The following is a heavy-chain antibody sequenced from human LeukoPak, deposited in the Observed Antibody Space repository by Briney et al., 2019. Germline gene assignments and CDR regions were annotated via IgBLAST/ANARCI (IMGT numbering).Heavy chain of an antibody. V-gene: IGHV1-18*01. Sequence: ASVKVSRKASGYTFTSYGISWVRQAPGQGLEWMGWISAYNGNTNYAQKLQGRVTMTTDTSTSTAYMELRSLRSDDTAVYYCARGYYDFWSGPPNWFDPWGQGTLVTVSS. CDR1: GYTFTSYG. J-gene: IGHJ5*02. D-gene: IGHD3-3*01. CDR3: ARGYYDFWSGPPNWFDP. CDR2: ISAYNGNT.